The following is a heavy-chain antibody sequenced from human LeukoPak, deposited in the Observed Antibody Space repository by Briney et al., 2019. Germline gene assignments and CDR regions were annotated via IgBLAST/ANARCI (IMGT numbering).Heavy chain of an antibody. CDR2: ISSSSSYI. CDR1: GFTFSDYY. J-gene: IGHJ6*03. Sequence: PGGSLRLSCAASGFTFSDYYMSWIRQAPGKGLEWVSYISSSSSYIYYADSVKGRFTISRDNAKNSLYLQMNSLRADDTAVYYCARVEWLDRGYYMDVWGKGTTVTVSS. V-gene: IGHV3-11*06. D-gene: IGHD6-19*01. CDR3: ARVEWLDRGYYMDV.